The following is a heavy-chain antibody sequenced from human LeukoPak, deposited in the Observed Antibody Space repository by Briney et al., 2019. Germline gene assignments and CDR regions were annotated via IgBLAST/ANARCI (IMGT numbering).Heavy chain of an antibody. V-gene: IGHV4-59*11. CDR1: GGSIRSHF. D-gene: IGHD5-18*01. Sequence: PAETLSLTCTVSGGSIRSHFWSWVRQPPGKVLELIAYIYSTGNINYNPSLKSRVSMSVDTSKNQFSLNLNSVTAADTAVYYCARGNVNTAWNYFGMDVWGQGTTVTVSS. J-gene: IGHJ6*02. CDR2: IYSTGNI. CDR3: ARGNVNTAWNYFGMDV.